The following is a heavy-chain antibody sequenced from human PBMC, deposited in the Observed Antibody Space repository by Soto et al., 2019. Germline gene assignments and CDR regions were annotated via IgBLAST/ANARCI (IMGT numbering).Heavy chain of an antibody. J-gene: IGHJ4*02. CDR3: ARDELEGKLRPNPYFDY. D-gene: IGHD1-7*01. CDR2: ISYDGSNK. CDR1: GFTFSSYA. Sequence: QVQLVESGGGVVQPGRSLRLSCAASGFTFSSYAMHWVRQAPGKGLEWVAVISYDGSNKYYADSVKGRFTISRDNSKNTLYLQMNSLRAEDTAVYYCARDELEGKLRPNPYFDYWGQGTLVTVSS. V-gene: IGHV3-30-3*01.